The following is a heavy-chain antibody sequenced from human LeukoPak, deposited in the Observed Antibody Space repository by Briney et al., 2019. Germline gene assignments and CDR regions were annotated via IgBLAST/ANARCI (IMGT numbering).Heavy chain of an antibody. D-gene: IGHD1/OR15-1a*01. Sequence: GGSLRLSCAASGFTFSSYAMHWVRQAPGKGLEWVAVISYDGSNKYYADSVKGRFTISRDNSKNTLYQQMNSLRAEDTAVYYCAQNIEWGQGTLVTVSS. CDR1: GFTFSSYA. V-gene: IGHV3-30-3*01. J-gene: IGHJ4*02. CDR2: ISYDGSNK. CDR3: AQNIE.